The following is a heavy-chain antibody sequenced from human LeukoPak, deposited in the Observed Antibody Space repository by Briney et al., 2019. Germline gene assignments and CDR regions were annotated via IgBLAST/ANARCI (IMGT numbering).Heavy chain of an antibody. CDR3: ATQRGSYLWGTDFDY. Sequence: ASVKVSCKASGYTFTGYYMHWVRQAPGHGLEWMGWINPNSGDTKYSQKFQGRVTMTRDTSISTAYMELSRLRSDDTAVYYCATQRGSYLWGTDFDYWGQGTLVTVSS. CDR1: GYTFTGYY. V-gene: IGHV1-2*02. CDR2: INPNSGDT. D-gene: IGHD3-16*01. J-gene: IGHJ4*02.